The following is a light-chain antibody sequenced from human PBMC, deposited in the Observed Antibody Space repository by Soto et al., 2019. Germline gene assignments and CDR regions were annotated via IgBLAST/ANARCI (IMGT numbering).Light chain of an antibody. CDR2: LAS. J-gene: IGKJ4*01. CDR1: QILLYSSNNRNY. CDR3: QQYYDTPLT. V-gene: IGKV4-1*01. Sequence: DIVMTQSPDSLAVSLGERATINCKSSQILLYSSNNRNYLAWYQQRPGQPPKLLIYLASTRESGVPDRFSGSGAGTDFTLTISSLQAEDVAVYYCQQYYDTPLTFGGGTKVEI.